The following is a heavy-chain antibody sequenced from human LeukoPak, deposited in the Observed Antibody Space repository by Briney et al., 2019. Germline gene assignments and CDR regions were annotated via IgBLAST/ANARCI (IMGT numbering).Heavy chain of an antibody. CDR3: ARGVVGATNGWYFDL. V-gene: IGHV3-20*04. CDR1: GFTFGDYG. J-gene: IGHJ2*01. D-gene: IGHD1-26*01. CDR2: INWNGGST. Sequence: GGSLRLSCAASGFTFGDYGMSWVRQAPGKGLEWVSGINWNGGSTGYADSVKGRFTISRDNAKNSLYLQMNSLRAEDTALYYCARGVVGATNGWYFDLWGRGTLVTVSS.